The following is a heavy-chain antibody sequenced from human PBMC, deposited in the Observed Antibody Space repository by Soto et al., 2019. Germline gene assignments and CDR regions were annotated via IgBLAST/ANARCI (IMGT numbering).Heavy chain of an antibody. CDR1: GGTFSSYA. CDR2: IIPIFGTA. D-gene: IGHD2-15*01. Sequence: QVQLVQSGAEVKKPGSSVKVSCKASGGTFSSYAISWVRQAPGQGLEWMGGIIPIFGTANYAQKFQGRVTXXAXEPXSTAYMELSSLRSEDTAVYYCARAGAATDVGWFDPWGQGTLVTVSS. V-gene: IGHV1-69*12. CDR3: ARAGAATDVGWFDP. J-gene: IGHJ5*02.